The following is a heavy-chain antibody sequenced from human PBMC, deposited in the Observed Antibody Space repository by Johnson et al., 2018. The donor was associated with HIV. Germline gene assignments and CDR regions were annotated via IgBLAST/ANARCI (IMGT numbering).Heavy chain of an antibody. J-gene: IGHJ3*02. D-gene: IGHD6-13*01. Sequence: VQLVESGGGVVRRGGSLRLSCVAPGLTLDEYCLSLVRQAPGTGLGWGSSIYWTCGCTYFVDFIKVRSTLSRDNVRNSLYLQMSSLRAEDTALYYCARGKGAAAGLDTFDIWGQGTMVSVSS. CDR3: ARGKGAAAGLDTFDI. V-gene: IGHV3-20*04. CDR2: IYWTCGCT. CDR1: GLTLDEYC.